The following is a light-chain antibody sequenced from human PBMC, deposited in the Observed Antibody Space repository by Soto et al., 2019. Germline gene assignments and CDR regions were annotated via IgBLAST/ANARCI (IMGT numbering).Light chain of an antibody. CDR3: QQYNNWWT. V-gene: IGKV1-5*03. Sequence: DIKMNQSPSTLPASVGDRVTVTCRASQSIRSWLAWYQEKPGKAPKLLIYKASLLETGVPSRFSGSGSGTEFTLTISSLQSEDFAVYYCQQYNNWWTFGQGTKVDIK. CDR1: QSIRSW. CDR2: KAS. J-gene: IGKJ1*01.